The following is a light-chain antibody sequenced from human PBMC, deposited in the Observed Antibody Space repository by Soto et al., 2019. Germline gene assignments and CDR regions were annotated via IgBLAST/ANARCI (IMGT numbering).Light chain of an antibody. CDR2: GAS. CDR3: QQYVNPSAST. V-gene: IGKV3-20*01. Sequence: EIVLTQSPGTLSLSPGERATLSCRASQSVSSSYLAWYQQKPGQAPRLLIYGASSRTTGIPDRFSGSGSGTAFTLTIISLEPKDYPVNYYQQYVNPSASTFGQGTRLEIK. CDR1: QSVSSSY. J-gene: IGKJ5*01.